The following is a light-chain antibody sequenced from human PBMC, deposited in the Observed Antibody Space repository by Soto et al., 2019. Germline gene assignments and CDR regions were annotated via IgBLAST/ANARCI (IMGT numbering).Light chain of an antibody. CDR2: GAS. CDR3: QQYSSSPQT. V-gene: IGKV3-20*01. J-gene: IGKJ1*01. CDR1: QSVSSSY. Sequence: EIVLTQSPGTLSLSPGERATLSCRASQSVSSSYLAWYQQKPGQAPRLLIYGASSRATGIPDRFSGSGSGTDFTLTISRLEPEDFAAYYCQQYSSSPQTFGQGTKVEIK.